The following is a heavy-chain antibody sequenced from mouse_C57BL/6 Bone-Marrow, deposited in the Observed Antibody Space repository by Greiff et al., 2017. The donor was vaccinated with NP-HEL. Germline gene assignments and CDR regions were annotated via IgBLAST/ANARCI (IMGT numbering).Heavy chain of an antibody. CDR3: ASGIYYGNYAGAMDD. J-gene: IGHJ4*01. CDR1: GYTFTDYY. D-gene: IGHD2-1*01. V-gene: IGHV1-26*01. CDR2: INPNNGGT. Sequence: EVQLQQSGPELVKPGASVKISCKASGYTFTDYYMNWVKQSHGKSLEWIGDINPNNGGTSYNQKFKGKATLTVDKSSSTAYMELRSLTSEDSAVYYCASGIYYGNYAGAMDDWGQGTSVTVSS.